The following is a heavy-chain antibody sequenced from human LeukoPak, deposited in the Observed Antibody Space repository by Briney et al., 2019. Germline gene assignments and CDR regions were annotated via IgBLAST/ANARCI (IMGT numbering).Heavy chain of an antibody. CDR2: ISGSGDST. Sequence: EAGGSLRLSCAASGFTFSSYAMTWVRQAPGKGLEWVSVISGSGDSTYYADSVKGRFTISRDNSKNTMCLQMNSLRAEDTAVYYCAKGIELWLTYFDHWGQGTLVTASS. J-gene: IGHJ4*02. V-gene: IGHV3-23*01. CDR3: AKGIELWLTYFDH. D-gene: IGHD5-18*01. CDR1: GFTFSSYA.